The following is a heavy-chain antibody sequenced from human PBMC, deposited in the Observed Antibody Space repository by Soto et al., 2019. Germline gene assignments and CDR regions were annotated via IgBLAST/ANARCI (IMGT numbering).Heavy chain of an antibody. J-gene: IGHJ5*02. Sequence: PSATLSLTCTVSGGSLRGGTNYWMWVRQSPGKEMEWIGYSYDRGSTKYNPSLKSRATITKDTSENQVVLTMTNIDPLDTATYYCVHRTVSNGAWFDPWGQGILVTVSS. CDR2: SYDRGST. CDR3: VHRTVSNGAWFDP. D-gene: IGHD4-4*01. V-gene: IGHV4-61*01. CDR1: GGSLRGGTNY.